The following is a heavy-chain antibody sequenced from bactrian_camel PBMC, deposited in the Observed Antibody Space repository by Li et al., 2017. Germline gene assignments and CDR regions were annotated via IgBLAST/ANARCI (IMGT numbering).Heavy chain of an antibody. J-gene: IGHJ4*01. CDR1: GYTYNRNC. CDR2: IATGSGNT. CDR3: AAPTVYGCPAHQSGYTY. Sequence: QVQLVESGGGSVQTGGSLRLSCAASGYTYNRNCMAWFRQAPGREREGVARIATGSGNTYYADSVKGRFSISKDNAGSTLYLQMNDLKPEDTGTYYCAAPTVYGCPAHQSGYTYWGQGTQV. V-gene: IGHV3S1*01. D-gene: IGHD3*01.